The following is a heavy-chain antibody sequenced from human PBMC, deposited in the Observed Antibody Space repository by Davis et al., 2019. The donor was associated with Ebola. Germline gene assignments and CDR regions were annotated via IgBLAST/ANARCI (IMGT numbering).Heavy chain of an antibody. CDR2: ISFGVGSSQ. J-gene: IGHJ6*02. CDR1: GFTFSSYW. V-gene: IGHV3-33*08. D-gene: IGHD5-18*01. Sequence: PGGSLRLSCAASGFTFSSYWMSWVRQAPGKGLEWVAFISFGVGSSQHYADSVQGRFSISRDNSKKTLSLQMNSLRAEDTAVYYCARSTSGYSYGPYYYYYGMDVWGQGTTVTVSS. CDR3: ARSTSGYSYGPYYYYYGMDV.